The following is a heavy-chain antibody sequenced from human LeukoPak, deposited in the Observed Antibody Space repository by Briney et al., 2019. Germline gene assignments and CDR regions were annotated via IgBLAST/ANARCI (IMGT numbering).Heavy chain of an antibody. CDR1: GGSISSSDYY. V-gene: IGHV4-39*07. Sequence: SETLYLTCTVSGGSISSSDYYWGWIRQPPGKGLEWIGSIYHSGNTYYNSSLKSRVTISVDTSKNQFSLKLSSVTAADTAVYYCARSGPIYYYGSGKYYYGMDVWGQGSTVTVSS. J-gene: IGHJ6*02. CDR2: IYHSGNT. CDR3: ARSGPIYYYGSGKYYYGMDV. D-gene: IGHD3-10*01.